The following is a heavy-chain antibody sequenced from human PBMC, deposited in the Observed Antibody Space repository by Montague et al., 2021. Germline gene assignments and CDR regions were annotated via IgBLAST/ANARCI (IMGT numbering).Heavy chain of an antibody. V-gene: IGHV4-61*02. D-gene: IGHD3-10*01. J-gene: IGHJ3*01. CDR1: GASIRSDSYY. CDR2: VYSTGGT. CDR3: ARVHEFRNDDFDV. Sequence: TLSLTCSVSGASIRSDSYYWSWIRQPAGKGLEWIGRVYSTGGTDYNPFFKSRVTMSVDSSKNQVSLTLSSVTAADTAVYYCARVHEFRNDDFDVWGKGAAVTVTS.